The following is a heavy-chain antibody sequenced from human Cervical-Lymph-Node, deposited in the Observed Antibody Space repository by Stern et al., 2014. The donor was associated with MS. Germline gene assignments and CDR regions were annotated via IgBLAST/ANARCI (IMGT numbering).Heavy chain of an antibody. CDR3: ARDVIAAAGLYYYYYGMDV. V-gene: IGHV1-3*01. CDR2: IHAGNGNT. CDR1: GYTFTSYA. J-gene: IGHJ6*02. D-gene: IGHD6-13*01. Sequence: QMQLVQSGAEVKKPGASVKVSCKASGYTFTSYAMHWVRQAPGQRLEWMGWIHAGNGNTKYSQKFQGRVTITRDTSASTAYMELSSLRSEDTAVYYCARDVIAAAGLYYYYYGMDVWGQGTTVTVSS.